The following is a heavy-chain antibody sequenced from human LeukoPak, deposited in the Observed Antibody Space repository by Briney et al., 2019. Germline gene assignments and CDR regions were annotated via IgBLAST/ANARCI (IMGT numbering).Heavy chain of an antibody. CDR1: GFTFSSYG. Sequence: GGSLRLSCAASGFTFSSYGMHWVRQAPGKGLEWVAIISYDGRNKYYADSVEGRFTIYRDNPKNTLYLRMNSPRPEDTAVYYCAKEFRRKFEYWGQGTLVTVPS. V-gene: IGHV3-30*18. CDR2: ISYDGRNK. CDR3: AKEFRRKFEY. J-gene: IGHJ4*02.